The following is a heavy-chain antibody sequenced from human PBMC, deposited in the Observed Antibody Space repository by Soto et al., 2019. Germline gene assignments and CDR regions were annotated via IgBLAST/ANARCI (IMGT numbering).Heavy chain of an antibody. Sequence: QVQLVQSGAEVKKPGASVKVSCKASGYTFTSYGISWVRQAPGQGLEWMGWISAYNGNTNYAQKLQGRVTMTTDTSTSTAYMELRSRRSDDTAVYYCAREAYGDYEDGYFDYWGQGTLVTVSS. CDR3: AREAYGDYEDGYFDY. CDR1: GYTFTSYG. D-gene: IGHD4-17*01. V-gene: IGHV1-18*01. CDR2: ISAYNGNT. J-gene: IGHJ4*02.